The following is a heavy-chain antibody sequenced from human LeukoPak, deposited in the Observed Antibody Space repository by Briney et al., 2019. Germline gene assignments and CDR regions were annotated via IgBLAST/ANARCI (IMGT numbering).Heavy chain of an antibody. Sequence: GGSLRLSCAASGLAFSSSTMSWVRQAPGKGLECVSIFSGGGADTYYTDSVTGRFTISRDNSKNTLFLQMNTLRAEDTAVYYCAGRPSGPGLAPLDHWGQGALVTVSS. D-gene: IGHD1-14*01. CDR2: FSGGGADT. CDR1: GLAFSSST. V-gene: IGHV3-23*01. CDR3: AGRPSGPGLAPLDH. J-gene: IGHJ4*02.